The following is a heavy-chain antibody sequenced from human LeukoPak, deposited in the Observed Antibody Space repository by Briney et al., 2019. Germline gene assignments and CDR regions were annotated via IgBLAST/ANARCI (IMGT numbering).Heavy chain of an antibody. CDR3: AKRVITMVRGVIGPYYFDY. D-gene: IGHD3-10*01. J-gene: IGHJ4*02. CDR2: ISGSGGST. CDR1: GFTFSSYA. Sequence: PGGSLRLSCAASGFTFSSYAMSWVRQAPGKGLEWVSAISGSGGSTYYADSVKGRFTISRDNSKYTLDLQMNSLRAEDTAVYYCAKRVITMVRGVIGPYYFDYWGQGTLVTVSS. V-gene: IGHV3-23*01.